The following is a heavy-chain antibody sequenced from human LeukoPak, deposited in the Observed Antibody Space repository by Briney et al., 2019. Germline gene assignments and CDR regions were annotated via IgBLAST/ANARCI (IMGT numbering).Heavy chain of an antibody. CDR2: ISSSSSYI. D-gene: IGHD3-22*01. J-gene: IGHJ3*02. CDR1: GFTFSSYN. V-gene: IGHV3-21*01. Sequence: PGRSLRLSCAASGFTFSSYNMNWVRQAPGKGLEWVSSISSSSSYIYYAYSVKGRFTVSRDNAKNSLYLQMNSLRAEDTAVYYCARDNYYDGGAFDIWGQGTMVTVSS. CDR3: ARDNYYDGGAFDI.